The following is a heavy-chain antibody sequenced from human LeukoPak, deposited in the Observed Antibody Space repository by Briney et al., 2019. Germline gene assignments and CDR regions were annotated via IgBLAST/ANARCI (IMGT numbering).Heavy chain of an antibody. D-gene: IGHD2-2*02. CDR1: GGSFCGYY. Sequence: SETLSLTCAVYGGSFCGYYWSWIRQPPGKGLEWIGEINHSGSTNYNPSLKSRVTMSVDTSKNQFSLKLSSVTAADTAVYYCTRAPFCSSTSCYTNYDFWSGYPSDAFDIWGQGTMVTVSS. CDR3: TRAPFCSSTSCYTNYDFWSGYPSDAFDI. J-gene: IGHJ3*02. CDR2: INHSGST. V-gene: IGHV4-34*01.